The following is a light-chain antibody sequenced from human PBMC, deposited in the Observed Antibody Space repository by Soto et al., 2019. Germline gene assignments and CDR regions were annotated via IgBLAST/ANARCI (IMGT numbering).Light chain of an antibody. J-gene: IGKJ1*01. CDR1: QSVGRNY. V-gene: IGKV3-20*01. CDR2: AAS. CDR3: QQYGTSPWA. Sequence: EIVLTQFPGTLSLSPGERATLSCRASQSVGRNYVAWYQQKPGQAPRVIIYAASNRASGIPDRFSGSGSGSDFTLTISRLEPEDFAVYYCQQYGTSPWAFGQGTKVEIK.